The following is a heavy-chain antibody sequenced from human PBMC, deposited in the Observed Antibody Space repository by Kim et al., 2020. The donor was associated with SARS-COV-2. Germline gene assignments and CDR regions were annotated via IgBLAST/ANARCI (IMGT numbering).Heavy chain of an antibody. J-gene: IGHJ4*02. CDR2: IRTNGGSA. D-gene: IGHD2-2*02. Sequence: GGSLRLSCAASGFTFSNYAMSWVRQAPGKGLEWVSVIRTNGGSAFYADSLKGRFTISRDDSQNTLYLQMNSLGAEDTAVYYCAKSRIVHNLYVGHFDYWGQGALVSVSS. CDR3: AKSRIVHNLYVGHFDY. CDR1: GFTFSNYA. V-gene: IGHV3-23*01.